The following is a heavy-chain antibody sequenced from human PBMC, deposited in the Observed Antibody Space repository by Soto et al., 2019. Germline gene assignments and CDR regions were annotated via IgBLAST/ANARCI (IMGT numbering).Heavy chain of an antibody. CDR3: ARDSVQQWLGNWFDP. D-gene: IGHD6-19*01. Sequence: ASVKVSCKASGYTFTSYGISWVRQAPGQGLEWMGWISAYNGNTNYAQKLQGRVTMTTDTSTSTAYMELRSRGSDDTAVYYCARDSVQQWLGNWFDPWGQGTLVTVSS. CDR2: ISAYNGNT. V-gene: IGHV1-18*01. J-gene: IGHJ5*02. CDR1: GYTFTSYG.